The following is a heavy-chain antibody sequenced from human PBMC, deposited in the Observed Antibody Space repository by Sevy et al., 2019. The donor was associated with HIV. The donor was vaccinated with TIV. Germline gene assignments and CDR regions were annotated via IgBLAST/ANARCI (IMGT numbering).Heavy chain of an antibody. CDR3: TTDDRDIVVVPAAIQVRYYFDY. Sequence: GGSLRLSCAASGFTFSNAWMSWVRQAPGKGLEWVGRIKSKTDGGTTDYADPVKGRFTIPRDDSKNTLYLQMNSLKTEDTAVYYCTTDDRDIVVVPAAIQVRYYFDYWGQGTLVTVSS. CDR2: IKSKTDGGTT. D-gene: IGHD2-2*02. CDR1: GFTFSNAW. V-gene: IGHV3-15*01. J-gene: IGHJ4*02.